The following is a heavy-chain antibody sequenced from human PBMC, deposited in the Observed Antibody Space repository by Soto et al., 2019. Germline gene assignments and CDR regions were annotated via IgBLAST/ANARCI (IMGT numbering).Heavy chain of an antibody. V-gene: IGHV4-30-4*01. CDR3: ARVVTMIVVDSFDI. D-gene: IGHD3-22*01. CDR2: IYYSGST. J-gene: IGHJ3*02. CDR1: GGSISSGDYY. Sequence: KPSETLSLTCTVSGGSISSGDYYWSWIRQPPGKGLEWIGYIYYSGSTYYNPSLKSRVTISVDTSKNQFSLKLSSVTAADTAVYYCARVVTMIVVDSFDIWGQGTMVTVSS.